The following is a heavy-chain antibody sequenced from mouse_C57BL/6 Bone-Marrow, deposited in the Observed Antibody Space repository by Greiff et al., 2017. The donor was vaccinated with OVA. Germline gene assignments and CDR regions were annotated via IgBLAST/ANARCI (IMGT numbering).Heavy chain of an antibody. D-gene: IGHD3-2*02. CDR2: IYPRSGNT. J-gene: IGHJ2*01. CDR3: ARGQLRLRRYYFDY. V-gene: IGHV1-81*01. Sequence: VKLQQSGAELARPGASVKLSCKASGYTFTSYGISWVKQRTGQGLEWIGEIYPRSGNTYYNEKFKGKATLTADKSSSTAYMELRSLTSEDSAVYVCARGQLRLRRYYFDYWGQGTTLTVSS. CDR1: GYTFTSYG.